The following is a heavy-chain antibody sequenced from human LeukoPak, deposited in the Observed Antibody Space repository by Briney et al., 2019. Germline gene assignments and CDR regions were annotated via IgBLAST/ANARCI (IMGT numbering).Heavy chain of an antibody. CDR3: ARDPPHPTHYYDSLDY. J-gene: IGHJ4*02. D-gene: IGHD3-22*01. V-gene: IGHV3-74*01. CDR1: GFTFSSHW. CDR2: INSDGSST. Sequence: GGSLRLSCAASGFTFSSHWMHWVRQAPGKGLVWVSRINSDGSSTSYADSVKGRFTISRDNAKNTLYLQMNSLRAEDTAVYYCARDPPHPTHYYDSLDYWGQGTLVTVSS.